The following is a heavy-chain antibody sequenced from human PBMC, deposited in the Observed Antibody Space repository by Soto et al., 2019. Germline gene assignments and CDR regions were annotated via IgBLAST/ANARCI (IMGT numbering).Heavy chain of an antibody. CDR1: GGSISSSSYY. CDR3: ARHRHDYGENWFDP. D-gene: IGHD4-17*01. V-gene: IGHV4-39*01. CDR2: IYYSGST. J-gene: IGHJ5*02. Sequence: QLQLQESGPGLVKPSETLSLTCTVSGGSISSSSYYWGWIRQPPGKGLEWIGSIYYSGSTYYNPSLKSRVTISVDTSKNQFSLKLSSVTDADTAVYYCARHRHDYGENWFDPWGQGTLVTVSS.